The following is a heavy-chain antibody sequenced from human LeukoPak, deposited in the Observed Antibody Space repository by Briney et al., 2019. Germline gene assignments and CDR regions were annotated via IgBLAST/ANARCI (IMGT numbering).Heavy chain of an antibody. CDR1: GGSISSYY. V-gene: IGHV4-59*01. D-gene: IGHD1-26*01. CDR3: ARVESYYVESWFDP. Sequence: SETLSLTCTVSGGSISSYYWSRIRQPPGKGLEWIGYIYYSGSTNYNPSLKSRVTISVDTSKNQFSLKLSSVTAADTAVYYCARVESYYVESWFDPWGQGTLVTVSS. J-gene: IGHJ5*02. CDR2: IYYSGST.